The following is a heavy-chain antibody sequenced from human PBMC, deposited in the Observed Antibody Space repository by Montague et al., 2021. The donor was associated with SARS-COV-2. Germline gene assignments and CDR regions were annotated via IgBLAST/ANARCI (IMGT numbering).Heavy chain of an antibody. Sequence: PALVKPTQTLTLTCTFSGFSLSTSGVGVGWIRQPPGKALEWLALIYWDDDKRYSPSLKSRLTITKDTSKNQVVLTMTNMDPVDTATYYCAHVGMACSGGSSSPKFKSCYFVLWGRATLVPVSS. J-gene: IGHJ2*01. CDR1: GFSLSTSGVG. CDR3: AHVGMACSGGSSSPKFKSCYFVL. CDR2: IYWDDDK. V-gene: IGHV2-5*02. D-gene: IGHD2-15*01.